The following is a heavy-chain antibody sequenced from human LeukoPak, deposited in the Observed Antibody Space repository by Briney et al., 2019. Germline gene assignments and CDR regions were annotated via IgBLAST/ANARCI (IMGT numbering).Heavy chain of an antibody. CDR2: IYTSGST. CDR1: GGSISSYY. V-gene: IGHV4-4*07. J-gene: IGHJ5*02. D-gene: IGHD2-15*01. CDR3: ASNPKYCSGGSCYRYNWFDP. Sequence: SETLSLTCTVSGGSISSYYWSWIRQPAGKGLEWIGRIYTSGSTNYNPSLKSRVTMSVDTSKNQFSLKLSSVTAADTAVYYRASNPKYCSGGSCYRYNWFDPWGQGTLVTVSS.